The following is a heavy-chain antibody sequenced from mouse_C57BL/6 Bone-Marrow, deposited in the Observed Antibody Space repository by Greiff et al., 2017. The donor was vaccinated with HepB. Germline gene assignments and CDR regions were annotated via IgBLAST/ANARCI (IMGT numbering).Heavy chain of an antibody. Sequence: EVQLQQSGAELVRPGASVKLSCTASGFNIKDYYMHWVKQRPEQGLEWIGRIDPEDGDTEYAPKFQGKATMTADKSSNTAYLQLSSLTSEDTAVYYCTSRFYYAMDYWGQGTSVTVSS. CDR3: TSRFYYAMDY. V-gene: IGHV14-1*01. CDR2: IDPEDGDT. J-gene: IGHJ4*01. CDR1: GFNIKDYY.